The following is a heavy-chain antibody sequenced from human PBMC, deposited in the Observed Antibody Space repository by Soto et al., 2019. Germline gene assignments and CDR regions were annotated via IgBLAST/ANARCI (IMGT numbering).Heavy chain of an antibody. V-gene: IGHV4-34*01. Sequence: SETLSLTCAVYGGSFSGYYWSWIRQPPGKGLEWIGEINHSGSTNYNPSLKSRVTISVGTSKNQFSLKLSSVTAADTAVYYCARVVCSGGSCFSDPSYFDYWGQGTLVTVSS. J-gene: IGHJ4*02. CDR3: ARVVCSGGSCFSDPSYFDY. CDR2: INHSGST. D-gene: IGHD2-15*01. CDR1: GGSFSGYY.